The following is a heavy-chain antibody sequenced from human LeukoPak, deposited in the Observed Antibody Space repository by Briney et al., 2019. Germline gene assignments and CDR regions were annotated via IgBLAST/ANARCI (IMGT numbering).Heavy chain of an antibody. Sequence: PSETLSLTCTVSGGSISSGTYYWSWIRQPAGKGLEWIGRIYTSGSTNYHPSLKSRVTISVDTSKNQFSLKLSSVTAADTAVYYCARGRVVPAAIDAFDIWGQGTMVTVSS. CDR1: GGSISSGTYY. CDR3: ARGRVVPAAIDAFDI. CDR2: IYTSGST. J-gene: IGHJ3*02. D-gene: IGHD2-2*01. V-gene: IGHV4-61*02.